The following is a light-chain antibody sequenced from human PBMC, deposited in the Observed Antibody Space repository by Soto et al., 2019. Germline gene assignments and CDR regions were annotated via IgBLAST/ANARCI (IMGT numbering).Light chain of an antibody. CDR3: LQYNNWPPYT. Sequence: EILLTQSPATLSVSPGERATLSCRASQSVSSNLAWYQQKPGRAPRLLIYGASTRATGIPARFSGSGSGTEFTLTISSLQSEDFAVYYCLQYNNWPPYTFGQGTKVDIK. J-gene: IGKJ2*01. CDR2: GAS. CDR1: QSVSSN. V-gene: IGKV3-15*01.